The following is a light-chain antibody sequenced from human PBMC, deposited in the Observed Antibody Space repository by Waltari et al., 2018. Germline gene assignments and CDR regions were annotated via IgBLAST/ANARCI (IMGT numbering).Light chain of an antibody. CDR3: QQDYNTPYS. J-gene: IGKJ2*03. Sequence: DIQMTQSPSSLSASVGDRVTVTCTESQGINKELSWYQQKPGKAPTLLIYGASSLQTGVSSRFSGSGSGTDFTLTISSLQPEDVATYYCQQDYNTPYSFGQGTKVEIK. CDR2: GAS. CDR1: QGINKE. V-gene: IGKV1-27*01.